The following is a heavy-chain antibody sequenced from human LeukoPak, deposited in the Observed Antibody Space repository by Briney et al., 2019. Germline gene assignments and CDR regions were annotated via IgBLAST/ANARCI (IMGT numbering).Heavy chain of an antibody. CDR1: GFTFSSYD. J-gene: IGHJ4*01. CDR3: ARDWSYYFDY. V-gene: IGHV3-48*03. Sequence: PGGSLRLSCAASGFTFSSYDMNWVRQAPGKGLEWVSYISSSGSTIYYADSVKGRFTISRDNAKNSLYLQMNSLRAEDTAVYYCARDWSYYFDYWGHGTLVTVSS. CDR2: ISSSGSTI. D-gene: IGHD3-3*01.